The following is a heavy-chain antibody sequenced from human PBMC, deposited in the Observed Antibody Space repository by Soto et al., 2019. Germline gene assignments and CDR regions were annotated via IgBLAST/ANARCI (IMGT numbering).Heavy chain of an antibody. Sequence: QVQLVQSGAEVKKPGSSVKVSCKASGGTFSSYAISWVRQAPGQGLEWVGGIIPIFGTANYAQKFQGRVTITADESTRTANLELSSLRSEDTAVYYCARSEAGGGYSYGSDYWGQGTLVTVSS. V-gene: IGHV1-69*12. J-gene: IGHJ4*02. CDR3: ARSEAGGGYSYGSDY. D-gene: IGHD5-18*01. CDR2: IIPIFGTA. CDR1: GGTFSSYA.